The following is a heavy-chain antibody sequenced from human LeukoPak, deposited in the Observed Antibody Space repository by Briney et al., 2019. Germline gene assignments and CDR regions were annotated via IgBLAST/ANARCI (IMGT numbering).Heavy chain of an antibody. CDR2: ISSSGSTI. Sequence: PGGSLRLSCAASGFTFSDYYMSWIRQAPGKGLEWVSYISSSGSTIYYADSVKGRFTISRDNAKNSLYLQMNSLRAVDTAVYYCARCVARSGGSCYFEFWGQGTLVTVSS. V-gene: IGHV3-11*01. CDR3: ARCVARSGGSCYFEF. J-gene: IGHJ4*02. CDR1: GFTFSDYY. D-gene: IGHD2-15*01.